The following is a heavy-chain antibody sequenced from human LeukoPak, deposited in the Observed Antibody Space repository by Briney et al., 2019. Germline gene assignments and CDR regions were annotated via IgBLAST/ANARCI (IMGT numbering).Heavy chain of an antibody. V-gene: IGHV3-30*03. CDR2: ISDDGRDK. Sequence: GRSLRLSCAASGFTFSSYGMHWVRQAPGKGLEWVAVISDDGRDKWYADSVKGRFTISRDDSKNMMYLQMNSLRAEDTAAYFCARDRSYSWCIDFWGQGTLVTVSS. J-gene: IGHJ4*02. D-gene: IGHD1-26*01. CDR1: GFTFSSYG. CDR3: ARDRSYSWCIDF.